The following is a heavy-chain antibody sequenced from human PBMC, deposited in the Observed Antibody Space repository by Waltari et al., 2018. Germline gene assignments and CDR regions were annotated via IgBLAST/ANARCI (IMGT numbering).Heavy chain of an antibody. CDR1: GGSFSGYY. Sequence: QVQLQQWGAGLLKPSETLSLTCAVYGGSFSGYYWSWIRQPPGKGLEWIGEINHSGSTNYNPSLKSRVTISVDTSKNQFSLKLSSVTAADTAVYYWARVKGARYSYGTAGWFDPWGQGTLVTVSS. CDR2: INHSGST. J-gene: IGHJ5*02. V-gene: IGHV4-34*01. D-gene: IGHD5-18*01. CDR3: ARVKGARYSYGTAGWFDP.